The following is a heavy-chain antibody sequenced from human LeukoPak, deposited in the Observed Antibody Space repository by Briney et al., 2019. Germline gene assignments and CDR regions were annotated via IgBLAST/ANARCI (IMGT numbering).Heavy chain of an antibody. CDR3: ARLKKGFTFDY. J-gene: IGHJ4*02. V-gene: IGHV4-61*02. Sequence: SETLSLTCTVSGGSISSGSYYWSWIRQPAGKGLEWIGRTYTSGSTNYNPSLKSRVTISVDTSKNQFSLKLSSVTAADTAVYYCARLKKGFTFDYWGQGTLVTVSS. CDR2: TYTSGST. CDR1: GGSISSGSYY.